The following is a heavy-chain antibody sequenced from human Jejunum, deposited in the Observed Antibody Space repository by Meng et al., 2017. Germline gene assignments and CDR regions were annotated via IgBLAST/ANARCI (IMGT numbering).Heavy chain of an antibody. D-gene: IGHD4-17*01. Sequence: QGQRQEAGPGLVKPSETLSPTCAVRGGSISSGNYYWTWIRQPAGKGLEWIGRISIGGQTSYNPALSSRVTISVDTSKNQFSLKLSSVTAADTAVYYCARTPQTDYDDQIWPDNWFDPWGQGILVTVSS. CDR1: GGSISSGNYY. CDR2: ISIGGQT. CDR3: ARTPQTDYDDQIWPDNWFDP. V-gene: IGHV4-61*02. J-gene: IGHJ5*02.